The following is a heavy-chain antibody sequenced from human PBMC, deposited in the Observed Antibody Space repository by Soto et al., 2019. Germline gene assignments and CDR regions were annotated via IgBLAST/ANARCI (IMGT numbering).Heavy chain of an antibody. CDR1: GGSFSGYY. J-gene: IGHJ4*02. V-gene: IGHV4-34*01. Sequence: PSETLSLTCAVYGGSFSGYYWSWIRQPPGKGLEWIGEINHSGSTNYNPSLKSRVTISVDTSKNQFSLKLSSVTAADTAVYYCARSRRGSSFGYWGQGTLVTVS. CDR3: ARSRRGSSFGY. CDR2: INHSGST. D-gene: IGHD3-16*01.